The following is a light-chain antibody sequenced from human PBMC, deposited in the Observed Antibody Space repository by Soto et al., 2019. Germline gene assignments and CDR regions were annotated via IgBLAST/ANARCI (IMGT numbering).Light chain of an antibody. CDR3: QSWATGIRV. Sequence: QSVLTQSPSASASLGASVKLTCTLSSGHSSYAIAWHQQQPEKGPRYLMKLNGDGSHTKGDGIPDRFSGSSSGAGRYLTISSLQSEDEADYYCQSWATGIRVFGGGTKLTVL. CDR2: LNGDGSH. CDR1: SGHSSYA. V-gene: IGLV4-69*01. J-gene: IGLJ3*02.